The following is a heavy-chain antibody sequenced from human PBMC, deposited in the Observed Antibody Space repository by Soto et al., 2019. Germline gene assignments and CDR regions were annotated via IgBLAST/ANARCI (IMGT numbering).Heavy chain of an antibody. J-gene: IGHJ3*01. CDR3: ARDLFGWLRLSVAFDL. D-gene: IGHD5-12*01. CDR1: GGSFSGYY. V-gene: IGHV4-34*01. Sequence: SETLSLTCAVYGGSFSGYYWSWIRQPPGKGLEWIGEINHSGSTNYNPSLKSRLTISVDTSKNQFSLKLSSVTPADTAVYYCARDLFGWLRLSVAFDLWGQGTMVTVSS. CDR2: INHSGST.